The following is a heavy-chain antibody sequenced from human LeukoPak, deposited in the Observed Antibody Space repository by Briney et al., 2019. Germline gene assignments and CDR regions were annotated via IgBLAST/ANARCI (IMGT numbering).Heavy chain of an antibody. Sequence: SETLSLTCTASGGSFSSYYGRWIRQPPGKGLEWIGYIYYSGSTNYNPSLKSRVTISVYTSKNQFSLKLSSVTAADTAVYYCARGIGRPDSSGYPWDYWGQGTLVTVSS. D-gene: IGHD3-22*01. CDR2: IYYSGST. CDR3: ARGIGRPDSSGYPWDY. J-gene: IGHJ4*02. V-gene: IGHV4-59*01. CDR1: GGSFSSYY.